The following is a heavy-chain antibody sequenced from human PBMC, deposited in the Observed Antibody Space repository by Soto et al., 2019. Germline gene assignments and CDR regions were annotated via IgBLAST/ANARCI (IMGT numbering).Heavy chain of an antibody. CDR2: IYPGDSDT. D-gene: IGHD3-16*01. Sequence: GESLKISCKGSGYRFNSYWIGWVRQLPVQGLEWIGMIYPGDSDTTYNPSFQGQVTMSADKSISTAYLHVTSLKAWGTATYYCARRGSNGASVYFPMDVGGQGTRVTVSS. J-gene: IGHJ6*02. V-gene: IGHV5-51*03. CDR1: GYRFNSYW. CDR3: ARRGSNGASVYFPMDV.